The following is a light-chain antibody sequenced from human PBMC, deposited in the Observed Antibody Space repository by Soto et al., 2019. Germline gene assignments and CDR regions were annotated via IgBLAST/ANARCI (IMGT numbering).Light chain of an antibody. CDR2: GAS. CDR3: QQYGSSPWT. Sequence: EIVLTQSPGTLSLSPGERATLSCRASQSVDSSYLAWYHQRPGQAPRLLIYGASSRATGIPDRFSGSGSGTDFTLTISRLEPEDFAVYYCQQYGSSPWTFGQGTKVDIK. J-gene: IGKJ1*01. CDR1: QSVDSSY. V-gene: IGKV3-20*01.